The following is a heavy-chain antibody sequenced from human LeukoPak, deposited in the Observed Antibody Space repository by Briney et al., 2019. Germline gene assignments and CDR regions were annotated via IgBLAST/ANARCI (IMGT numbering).Heavy chain of an antibody. Sequence: PGGSLRLSCGASGFTLSSYAMSWVRQAPGKGLEWVSAISGSGGSTYYADSVKGRFTISRDNSKNTLYLQMNSLRAEDTAVYYCAKDGREVGATTLDYWGQGTLVTVSS. D-gene: IGHD1-26*01. CDR2: ISGSGGST. CDR1: GFTLSSYA. V-gene: IGHV3-23*01. CDR3: AKDGREVGATTLDY. J-gene: IGHJ4*02.